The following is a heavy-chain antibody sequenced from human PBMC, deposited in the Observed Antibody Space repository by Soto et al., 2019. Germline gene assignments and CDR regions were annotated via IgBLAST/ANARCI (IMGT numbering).Heavy chain of an antibody. V-gene: IGHV1-69*06. D-gene: IGHD4-17*01. CDR1: GGTFSSYA. CDR3: ANLYGDYEGVHAFDI. CDR2: IIPIFGTA. Sequence: ASVKVSCKASGGTFSSYAISWVRQAPGQGLEWMGRIIPIFGTANYAQKFQGRVTITADKSTSTAYMELSSLRSEDTAVYYCANLYGDYEGVHAFDIWGQGTMVTVSS. J-gene: IGHJ3*02.